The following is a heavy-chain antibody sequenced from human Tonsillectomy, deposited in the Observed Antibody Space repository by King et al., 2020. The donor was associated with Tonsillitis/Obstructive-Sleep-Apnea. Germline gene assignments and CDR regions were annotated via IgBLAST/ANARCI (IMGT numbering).Heavy chain of an antibody. Sequence: VQLQQWGAGLLKPSETLSLTCAVYGGSFSGYYWSWIRQPPGKGLEWIGEINHSGSTNYNPSLKSRVTISVDTSKNQFSLKLSSVTAADTAVYYCARSRMGDIVVVPAAINAFAIWGQGTMVTVSS. D-gene: IGHD2-2*01. CDR3: ARSRMGDIVVVPAAINAFAI. CDR2: INHSGST. CDR1: GGSFSGYY. V-gene: IGHV4-34*01. J-gene: IGHJ3*02.